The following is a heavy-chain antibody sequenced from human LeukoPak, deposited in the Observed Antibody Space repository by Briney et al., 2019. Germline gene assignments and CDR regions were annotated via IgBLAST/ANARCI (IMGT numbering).Heavy chain of an antibody. V-gene: IGHV4-39*07. CDR2: VYYGSST. CDR3: AREQGGDWNY. Sequence: SETLSLTCTVSGGSISSSNYYWGWFRQPPGKGLEWIASVYYGSSTYYNASLKSRVTISLNTSKNQFSLKLSSVTAADTAVYYCAREQGGDWNYWGQGTLVTVSS. CDR1: GGSISSSNYY. J-gene: IGHJ4*02. D-gene: IGHD2-21*02.